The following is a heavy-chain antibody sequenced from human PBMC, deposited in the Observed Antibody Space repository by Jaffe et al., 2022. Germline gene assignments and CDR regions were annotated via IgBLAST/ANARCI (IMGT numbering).Heavy chain of an antibody. Sequence: EVQLVESGGGLVQPGGSLRLSCAASGFTVSSNYMSWVRQAPGKGLEWVSVIYSGGSTYYADSVKGRFTISRHNSKNTLYLQMNSLRAEDTAVYYCARDDYGDHVFAFDIWGQGTMVTVSS. D-gene: IGHD4-17*01. V-gene: IGHV3-53*04. CDR3: ARDDYGDHVFAFDI. CDR1: GFTVSSNY. CDR2: IYSGGST. J-gene: IGHJ3*02.